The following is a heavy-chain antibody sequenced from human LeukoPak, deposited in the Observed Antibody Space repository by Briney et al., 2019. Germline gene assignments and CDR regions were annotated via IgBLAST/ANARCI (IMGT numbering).Heavy chain of an antibody. CDR3: VRDVLNWNYESNWFDP. CDR1: GGSISSGSYY. J-gene: IGHJ5*02. V-gene: IGHV4-61*02. CDR2: IYTSGST. Sequence: SETLSLTCTVSGGSISSGSYYWSWIRQPAGKGLEWIGRIYTSGSTNYNPSLKSRVTISVDTSKNQFSLKLSSVTAADTAVYYCVRDVLNWNYESNWFDPWGQGTLVTVSS. D-gene: IGHD1-7*01.